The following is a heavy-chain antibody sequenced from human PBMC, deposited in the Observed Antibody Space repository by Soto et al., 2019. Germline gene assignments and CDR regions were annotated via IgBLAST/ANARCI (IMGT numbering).Heavy chain of an antibody. Sequence: QVQLVQSGAEVKKPGASVQVSCKATGYTFTSYDITWVRQAPGQGLEWMGWIGAYNGNTNYAQKLQGTVTMTTDTSTSTAYMELRSLRSDDTALYYCGRVGAGGAVDVWGQGTTVTVSS. CDR3: GRVGAGGAVDV. CDR1: GYTFTSYD. D-gene: IGHD3-3*01. V-gene: IGHV1-18*04. CDR2: IGAYNGNT. J-gene: IGHJ6*02.